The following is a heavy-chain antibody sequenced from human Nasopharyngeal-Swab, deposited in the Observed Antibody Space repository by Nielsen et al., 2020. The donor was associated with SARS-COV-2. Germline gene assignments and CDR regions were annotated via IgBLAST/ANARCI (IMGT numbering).Heavy chain of an antibody. CDR2: ISYDGSNK. V-gene: IGHV3-30*18. D-gene: IGHD6-13*01. Sequence: WIRQPPGKGLEWVAVISYDGSNKYYADSVKGRFTISRDNSKNTLYQQMNSLRAEDTAVYYCAKDKKARGDSSSWTTDYWGQGTLVTVSS. CDR3: AKDKKARGDSSSWTTDY. J-gene: IGHJ4*02.